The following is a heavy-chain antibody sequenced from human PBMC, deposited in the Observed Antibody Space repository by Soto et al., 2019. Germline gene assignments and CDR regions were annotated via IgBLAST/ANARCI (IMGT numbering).Heavy chain of an antibody. J-gene: IGHJ4*02. D-gene: IGHD2-21*01. CDR3: ARSLQQGDF. Sequence: QVQLVQSGAEVKKPGASVKVSCKASGYTFIHYYIHWVRQAPGQGLEWMAIINPNGGSTNYAQKFRGRVTVTSDTSTTTVSMELNSLGSDDTAVYFCARSLQQGDFWGQGTLVTVSS. CDR1: GYTFIHYY. V-gene: IGHV1-46*01. CDR2: INPNGGST.